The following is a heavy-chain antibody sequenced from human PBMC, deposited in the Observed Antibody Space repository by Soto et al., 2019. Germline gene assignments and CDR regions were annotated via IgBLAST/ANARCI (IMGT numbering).Heavy chain of an antibody. Sequence: SETLSLTCVVSGASITSNNWWSWVRQPPGKGLEWVGEVYHSGTTNYNPSLKSRVTLSVDKSKNQFSLKVTSVTAADTAVYYCAQDGSGHPYYYDTWGAGTMVTV. J-gene: IGHJ4*02. CDR3: AQDGSGHPYYYDT. V-gene: IGHV4-4*02. CDR1: GASITSNNW. CDR2: VYHSGTT. D-gene: IGHD3-3*01.